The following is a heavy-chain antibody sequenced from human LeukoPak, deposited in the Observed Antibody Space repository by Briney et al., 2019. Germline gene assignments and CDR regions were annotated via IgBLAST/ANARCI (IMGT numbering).Heavy chain of an antibody. J-gene: IGHJ4*02. CDR2: IWYDGSNK. CDR3: ARDRAVVPAAFPDY. V-gene: IGHV3-33*01. D-gene: IGHD2-2*01. Sequence: GGSLRLSCAASGFTLSSYGMHWVRQAPGKGLEWVAVIWYDGSNKYYADSVKGRFTISRDNSKNTLYLQMNSLRAEDTAVYYCARDRAVVPAAFPDYWGQGTLVTVSS. CDR1: GFTLSSYG.